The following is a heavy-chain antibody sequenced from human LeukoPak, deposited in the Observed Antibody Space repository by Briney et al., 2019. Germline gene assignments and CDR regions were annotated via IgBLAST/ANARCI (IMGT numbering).Heavy chain of an antibody. V-gene: IGHV3-23*01. CDR2: ISAGAGT. CDR3: AKEPKYSSSYHSDY. J-gene: IGHJ4*02. D-gene: IGHD6-13*01. CDR1: GFTFSSYA. Sequence: GGSLRLSCAASGFTFSSYAMTWVRQAPGKGLEWVSSISAGAGTYYADSVTGRFTVSRDDSKNILYLQMNSLRAEDTAVYYCAKEPKYSSSYHSDYWGRGTLVTVSS.